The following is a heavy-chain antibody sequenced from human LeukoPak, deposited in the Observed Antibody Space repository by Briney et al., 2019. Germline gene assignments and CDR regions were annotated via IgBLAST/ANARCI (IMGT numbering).Heavy chain of an antibody. CDR3: ARGEKDWEYYFDY. D-gene: IGHD3/OR15-3a*01. CDR1: GGSISSYY. V-gene: IGHV4-59*01. J-gene: IGHJ4*02. Sequence: SETLSLTCTVSGGSISSYYWSWIRQPPGKGLEWIGYIYYSGSTNYSPSLKRRVTISVDTSKDQFSLKLSSVTAADTAVYYCARGEKDWEYYFDYWGQGTLVTVSS. CDR2: IYYSGST.